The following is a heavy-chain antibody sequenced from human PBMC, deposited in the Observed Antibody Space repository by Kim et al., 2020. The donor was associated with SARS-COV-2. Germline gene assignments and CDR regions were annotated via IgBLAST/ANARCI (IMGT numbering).Heavy chain of an antibody. J-gene: IGHJ4*02. CDR1: GGSISSSSYY. D-gene: IGHD3-16*02. CDR2: IYYSGST. CDR3: ASQYYDYVWGSYRPGRDY. Sequence: SETLSLTCTVSGGSISSSSYYWGWIRQPPGKGLEWIGSIYYSGSTYYNPSLKSRVTISVDTSKNQFSLKLSSVTAADTAVYYCASQYYDYVWGSYRPGRDYWGQGTLVTVSS. V-gene: IGHV4-39*01.